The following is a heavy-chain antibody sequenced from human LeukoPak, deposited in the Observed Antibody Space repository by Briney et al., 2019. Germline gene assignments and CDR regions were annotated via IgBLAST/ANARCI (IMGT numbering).Heavy chain of an antibody. CDR2: MTISGGGT. CDR1: GFIFSNYA. Sequence: GGSLRLSCAASGFIFSNYAMAWVRQAPGKGLEWVSSMTISGGGTYYADSVKGRFTISRDNAKNTLYLQMTSLRAEDTAVYYCARKIVGATSSFDSWGQGTLVTVSS. CDR3: ARKIVGATSSFDS. V-gene: IGHV3-23*01. D-gene: IGHD1-26*01. J-gene: IGHJ4*02.